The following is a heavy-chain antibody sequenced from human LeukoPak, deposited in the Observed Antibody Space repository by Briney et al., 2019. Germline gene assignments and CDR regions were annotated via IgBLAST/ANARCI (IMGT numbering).Heavy chain of an antibody. Sequence: ASVKVSCKASGYTFTSYDINWVRQAPGQGLEWMGWMNPNSGNTGYAQKFQGRVTMTRNTSISTAYMELSSLRSEDTAVYYCARGQVSSGWYWGSYYYYGMDVWGQGTTVTVSS. CDR1: GYTFTSYD. D-gene: IGHD6-19*01. V-gene: IGHV1-8*01. CDR3: ARGQVSSGWYWGSYYYYGMDV. J-gene: IGHJ6*02. CDR2: MNPNSGNT.